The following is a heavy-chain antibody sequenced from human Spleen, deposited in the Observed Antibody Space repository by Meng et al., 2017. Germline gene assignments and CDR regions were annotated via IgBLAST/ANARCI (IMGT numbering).Heavy chain of an antibody. J-gene: IGHJ4*02. CDR1: GFTSSNAW. CDR3: TTSPWRELSHFDY. Sequence: LSLTCAASGFTSSNAWMTWVRQAPGKGLEWVGRIKSKTEGGTTDYAAPVKGRFTISRDDSKNTLYLQMNSLKTEDTAVYYCTTSPWRELSHFDYWGQGTLVTVSS. D-gene: IGHD1-26*01. CDR2: IKSKTEGGTT. V-gene: IGHV3-15*01.